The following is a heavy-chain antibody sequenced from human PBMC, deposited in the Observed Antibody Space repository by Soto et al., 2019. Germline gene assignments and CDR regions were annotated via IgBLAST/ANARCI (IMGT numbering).Heavy chain of an antibody. CDR3: TTDPVTMIVVVPSSG. V-gene: IGHV3-15*07. J-gene: IGHJ4*02. CDR2: IKSKTDGGTT. CDR1: GFTLSRYS. D-gene: IGHD3-22*01. Sequence: GGSLRLSCVASGFTLSRYSMNWVRQAPGKGLEWVGRIKSKTDGGTTDYAAPVKGRFTISRDDSKNTLYLQMNSLKTEDTAVYYCTTDPVTMIVVVPSSGWGQGTLVTVSS.